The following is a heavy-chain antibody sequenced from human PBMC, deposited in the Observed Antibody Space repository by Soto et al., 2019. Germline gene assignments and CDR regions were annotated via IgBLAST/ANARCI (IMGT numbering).Heavy chain of an antibody. D-gene: IGHD2-15*01. Sequence: QVQLQESGPGLVKPSETLSLTCSVSGGSINNYYCSWIRQPPGKGLEWIGYIYYSGSPNYNPSLKSRVTISVDTSKNQFSLNLSSVTAADTAVDYCARAGAATLSDYWGQGTLVTVSS. J-gene: IGHJ4*02. CDR2: IYYSGSP. CDR1: GGSINNYY. CDR3: ARAGAATLSDY. V-gene: IGHV4-59*01.